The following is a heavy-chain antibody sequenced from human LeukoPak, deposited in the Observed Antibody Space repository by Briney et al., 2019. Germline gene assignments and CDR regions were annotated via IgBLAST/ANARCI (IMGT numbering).Heavy chain of an antibody. D-gene: IGHD4-23*01. CDR2: IYYSGST. Sequence: PSETLSLTCTVSGGSISSYYWSWIRQPPGKGLGWIGYIYYSGSTTYNPALKSRVTISVDTSKNQFSLKLSSVTAADTAVYSCARGGGLRWTDFDSWGQGTLVTVSS. CDR3: ARGGGLRWTDFDS. J-gene: IGHJ4*02. CDR1: GGSISSYY. V-gene: IGHV4-59*08.